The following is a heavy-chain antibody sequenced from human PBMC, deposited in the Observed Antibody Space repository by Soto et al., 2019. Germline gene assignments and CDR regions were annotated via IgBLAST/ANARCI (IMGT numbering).Heavy chain of an antibody. J-gene: IGHJ4*02. CDR1: GFTFDDYA. V-gene: IGHV3-9*01. Sequence: VQLVESGGGLVQPGRSLRLSCAASGFTFDDYAMHWVRQAPEKGPEWISGINFNGRSIGYADSVKGRFTISRDNAKNSLYLEMNSLRAEDTAFYYCVKVLGLEPPKFDQWGQGTLVTVSS. D-gene: IGHD1-1*01. CDR3: VKVLGLEPPKFDQ. CDR2: INFNGRSI.